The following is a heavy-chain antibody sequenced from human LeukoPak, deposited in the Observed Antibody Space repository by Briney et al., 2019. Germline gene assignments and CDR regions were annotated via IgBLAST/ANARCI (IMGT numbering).Heavy chain of an antibody. CDR3: AKNLPLDDAFDI. CDR2: ISGSGGST. J-gene: IGHJ3*02. Sequence: PGGSLRLSCAASGFAFSSYAMSWVRQAPGKGLELVSAISGSGGSTYYADSVKGRFTISRDNSKNTLYLQMNSLRAEDTAVYYCAKNLPLDDAFDIWGQGTMVTVSS. CDR1: GFAFSSYA. V-gene: IGHV3-23*01. D-gene: IGHD3-3*01.